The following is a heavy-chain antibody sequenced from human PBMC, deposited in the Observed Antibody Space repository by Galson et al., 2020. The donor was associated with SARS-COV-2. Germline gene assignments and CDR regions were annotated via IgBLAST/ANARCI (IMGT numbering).Heavy chain of an antibody. CDR2: ITTSGTST. CDR3: AKAIVPAAVKWFDP. J-gene: IGHJ5*02. CDR1: GFTFSSYA. V-gene: IGHV3-23*01. D-gene: IGHD2-2*01. Sequence: TGGSLRLSCAASGFTFSSYAMSWVRQAPGRGLEWVSTITTSGTSTYYADSVKGRFTISRDNSKNTLYLQMNSLRAEDTAVYYCAKAIVPAAVKWFDPWGQGTLVTVSS.